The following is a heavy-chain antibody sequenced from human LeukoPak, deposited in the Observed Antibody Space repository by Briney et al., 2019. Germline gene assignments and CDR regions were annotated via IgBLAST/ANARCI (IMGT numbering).Heavy chain of an antibody. D-gene: IGHD3-22*01. CDR1: GFTFGDYA. CDR2: IRSKAYGGTT. Sequence: GRSLRLSCTASGFTFGDYAMSWFRRAPGKGLEWVGCIRSKAYGGTTEYAASVKGRFTISRDDSNSIAYLQMNSLKTEDTAVYYCTRDNNPCYYDSSGMGGDYWGQGTLVTVSS. CDR3: TRDNNPCYYDSSGMGGDY. V-gene: IGHV3-49*03. J-gene: IGHJ4*02.